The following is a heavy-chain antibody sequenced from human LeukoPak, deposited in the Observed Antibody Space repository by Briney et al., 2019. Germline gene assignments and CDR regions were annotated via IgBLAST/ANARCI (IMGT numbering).Heavy chain of an antibody. CDR1: GGSFSGYY. D-gene: IGHD6-13*01. V-gene: IGHV4-34*01. J-gene: IGHJ4*02. Sequence: SETLSLTCAVYGGSFSGYYWSWIRQPPGKGLEWIGEINHSGSTNYNPSLKSRVTISVDTSKNQFSLKLSSVTAADTAVYYCARGGRSSSWYKGYYFDYWGQGTLVTVSS. CDR3: ARGGRSSSWYKGYYFDY. CDR2: INHSGST.